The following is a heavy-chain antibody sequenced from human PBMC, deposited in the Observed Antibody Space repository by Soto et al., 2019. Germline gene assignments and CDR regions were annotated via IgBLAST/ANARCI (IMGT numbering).Heavy chain of an antibody. J-gene: IGHJ3*02. D-gene: IGHD1-26*01. CDR1: GFTFGIYG. V-gene: IGHV3-33*01. CDR3: ARATSGSFDALDM. CDR2: IWYDGSIK. Sequence: QVQLVESGGGVVQPGRSLRLSCAASGFTFGIYGMHWLRQAPGRGLEWVAVIWYDGSIKYHADSVKGRFTISRDNSKNTVYLQMNSLRGEDTAVYYCARATSGSFDALDMWGQGTMVTVSS.